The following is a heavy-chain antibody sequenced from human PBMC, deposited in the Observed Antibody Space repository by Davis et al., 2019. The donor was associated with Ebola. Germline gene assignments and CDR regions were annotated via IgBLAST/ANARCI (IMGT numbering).Heavy chain of an antibody. V-gene: IGHV3-64D*08. J-gene: IGHJ6*02. CDR3: VNRYSSGWVPHYYYYGMDV. CDR1: GFTFSSHA. D-gene: IGHD6-19*01. Sequence: GESLKISCSASGFTFSSHAMPWFCPASGKALEYVSAISSNGGSTYYADSVKGRFTISRDNSKNTLYLQMSSLRAEDTAVYYCVNRYSSGWVPHYYYYGMDVWGQGTTVTVSS. CDR2: ISSNGGST.